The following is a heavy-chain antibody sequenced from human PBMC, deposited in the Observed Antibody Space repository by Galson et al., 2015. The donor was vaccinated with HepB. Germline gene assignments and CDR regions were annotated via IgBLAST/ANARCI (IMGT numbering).Heavy chain of an antibody. D-gene: IGHD1-26*01. CDR1: GFTFKTYN. V-gene: IGHV3-21*01. Sequence: SLRLSCAASGFTFKTYNINWVRQAPGRGLEWILCITSDTAYIYYADSVKGRFTISRDTAKNSLFLQMNSLRVDDTAVYYCTKSWDLHRELDFWGQGTLVTVSS. CDR2: ITSDTAYI. J-gene: IGHJ4*02. CDR3: TKSWDLHRELDF.